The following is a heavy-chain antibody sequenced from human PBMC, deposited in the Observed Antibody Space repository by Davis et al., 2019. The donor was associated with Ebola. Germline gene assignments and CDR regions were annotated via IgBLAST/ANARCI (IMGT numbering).Heavy chain of an antibody. CDR2: INPNSGGT. J-gene: IGHJ6*04. CDR3: ARVRQWLVNYYYGMDV. CDR1: GYTFTGYY. Sequence: AALVKVSCKASGYTFTGYYMHWVRQAPGQGLEWMGRINPNSGGTNYAQKFQGRVTMTRDTSISTAYMELSRLRSDDTAVYYCARVRQWLVNYYYGMDVWGKGTTVTVSS. V-gene: IGHV1-2*06. D-gene: IGHD6-19*01.